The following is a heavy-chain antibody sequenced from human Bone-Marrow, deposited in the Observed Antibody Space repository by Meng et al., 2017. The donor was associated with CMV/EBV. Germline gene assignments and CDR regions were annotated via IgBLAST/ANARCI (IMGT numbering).Heavy chain of an antibody. CDR2: INPNTDT. V-gene: IGHV1-2*02. J-gene: IGHJ4*02. CDR3: ARSSGWSRFDY. D-gene: IGHD6-19*01. CDR1: AYTLTDYY. Sequence: QWQLVQSGAEVKKPGASGKVACKASAYTLTDYYIHWLRQAPGPWLAWMGWINPNTDTNYSQNFQGRVTMTRDMSINTAYMELSRLTSGDTALYYCARSSGWSRFDYWGQGTLVTVSS.